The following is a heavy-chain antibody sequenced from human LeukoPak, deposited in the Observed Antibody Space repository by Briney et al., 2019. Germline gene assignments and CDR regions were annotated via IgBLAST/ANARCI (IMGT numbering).Heavy chain of an antibody. CDR2: MNPNGGNT. D-gene: IGHD3-3*01. J-gene: IGHJ5*02. CDR3: ARTHYYDFWSGYNWFDP. CDR1: GYTFTSYD. Sequence: ASVKVSCKASGYTFTSYDINWVRQATGQGLEWMGWMNPNGGNTGYAQKFQGRVTITRNTSISTAYMELSSLRSEDTAVYYCARTHYYDFWSGYNWFDPWGQGTLVTVSS. V-gene: IGHV1-8*03.